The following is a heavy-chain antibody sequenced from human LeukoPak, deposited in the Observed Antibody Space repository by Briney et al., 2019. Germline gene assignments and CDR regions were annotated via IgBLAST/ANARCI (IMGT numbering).Heavy chain of an antibody. V-gene: IGHV4-34*01. J-gene: IGHJ3*02. Sequence: SETLSLTCAVYGGSFSQYYWSWMRQPPGKGLEWIGEINYSGDTNYNPSLKSRVTMSLDTSKNQFSLNLSSVTAADTAVFYCARLSTWNDGVDAFDIWGQGTMVTVSS. CDR2: INYSGDT. D-gene: IGHD1-1*01. CDR1: GGSFSQYY. CDR3: ARLSTWNDGVDAFDI.